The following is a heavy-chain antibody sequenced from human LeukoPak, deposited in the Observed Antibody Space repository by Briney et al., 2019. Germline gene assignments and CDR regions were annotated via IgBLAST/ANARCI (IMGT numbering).Heavy chain of an antibody. D-gene: IGHD6-13*01. CDR3: ARDPNIAAAGTISYYFDH. J-gene: IGHJ4*02. CDR1: GFTFSSYA. Sequence: GGSLRLSCAASGFTFSSYAMSWVRQAPGKGLEWVSAISGSGGSTYYADSVKGRFTISRDNAKNSLYLQMNSLRVEDTAVYYCARDPNIAAAGTISYYFDHWGQGTLVTVSS. V-gene: IGHV3-23*01. CDR2: ISGSGGST.